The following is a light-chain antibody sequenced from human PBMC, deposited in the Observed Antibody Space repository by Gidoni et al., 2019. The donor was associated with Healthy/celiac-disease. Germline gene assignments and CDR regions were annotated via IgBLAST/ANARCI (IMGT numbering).Light chain of an antibody. V-gene: IGKV1-33*01. Sequence: DILMTQSPSSLSASVGDRVTITCQASQDISNYLNWYQQKPGKAPKLLIYDASNLETGVPSRFSGSGSGTDFTFTISSLQPEDIATYYCQQYDNLIFTFXPXTNVDIK. CDR2: DAS. CDR3: QQYDNLIFT. CDR1: QDISNY. J-gene: IGKJ3*01.